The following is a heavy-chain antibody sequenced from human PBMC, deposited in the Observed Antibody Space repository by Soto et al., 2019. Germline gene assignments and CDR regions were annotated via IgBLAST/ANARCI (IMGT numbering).Heavy chain of an antibody. CDR3: AREEIVATIFQGNWFDP. V-gene: IGHV1-46*03. D-gene: IGHD5-12*01. CDR2: INPSGGST. CDR1: WYTLTRYY. J-gene: IGHJ5*02. Sequence: GAPVKGSCKASWYTLTRYYIPSGRQAPGQGLEWMGIINPSGGSTSYAQKFQGRVTMTRDTSTSTVYMELSSLRSEDTAVYYCAREEIVATIFQGNWFDPWGQGTLVTVSS.